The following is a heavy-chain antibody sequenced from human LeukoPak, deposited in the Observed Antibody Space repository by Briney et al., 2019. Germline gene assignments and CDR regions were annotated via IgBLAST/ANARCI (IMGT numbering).Heavy chain of an antibody. CDR3: AKAPHTAMAKGIYYGMDV. V-gene: IGHV3-30*18. D-gene: IGHD5-18*01. Sequence: PGGSLRLSCAASGFTFSSYGMHWVRQAPGKGLEWVAVISYDGSNKYYADSVKGRFTISRDNSKNTLYLQMNSLRAEDTAVYYCAKAPHTAMAKGIYYGMDVWGQGTTVTVSS. J-gene: IGHJ6*02. CDR1: GFTFSSYG. CDR2: ISYDGSNK.